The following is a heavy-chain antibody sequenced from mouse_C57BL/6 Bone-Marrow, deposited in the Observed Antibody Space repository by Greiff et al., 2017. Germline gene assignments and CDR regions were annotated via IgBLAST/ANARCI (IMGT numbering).Heavy chain of an antibody. D-gene: IGHD2-2*01. CDR1: GYTFTSYG. Sequence: VQLVESGAELARPGASVKLSCKASGYTFTSYGIRWVKQRTGQGLEWLGEIYPRSGNNYSNEKLKGKATLTADKSSSTAYMDLRSLTSEDSSVYCWARRLWLRCYFDYWGQGTTLTVSS. CDR3: ARRLWLRCYFDY. CDR2: IYPRSGNN. V-gene: IGHV1-81*01. J-gene: IGHJ2*01.